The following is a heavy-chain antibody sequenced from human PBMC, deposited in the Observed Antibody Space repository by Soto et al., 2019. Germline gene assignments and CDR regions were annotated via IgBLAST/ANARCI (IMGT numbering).Heavy chain of an antibody. Sequence: WASVKVSCKASGYTFTSYYMHWVRQAPGQGLEWMGIINPSGGSTSYAQKFQGRVTMTRDTSTSTVYMELSSLRSEDTAVYYCAREYYYDSSGYYYFSYWGQGTLVTVSS. CDR2: INPSGGST. CDR3: AREYYYDSSGYYYFSY. J-gene: IGHJ4*02. D-gene: IGHD3-22*01. V-gene: IGHV1-46*01. CDR1: GYTFTSYY.